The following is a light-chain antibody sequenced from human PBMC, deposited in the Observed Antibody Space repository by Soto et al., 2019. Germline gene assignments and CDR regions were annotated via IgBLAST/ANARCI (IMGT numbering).Light chain of an antibody. CDR3: QQYGSSLWT. J-gene: IGKJ1*01. V-gene: IGKV3-20*01. Sequence: DIVLTQSPGTLSLSPWESATLSCRASENVASSFLAWYQQKPGQAPRLLIYGASTRATGISDKFSGSGSGTDFTLTISRLEPEDFAVYYCQQYGSSLWTFGQGTKVDNK. CDR2: GAS. CDR1: ENVASSF.